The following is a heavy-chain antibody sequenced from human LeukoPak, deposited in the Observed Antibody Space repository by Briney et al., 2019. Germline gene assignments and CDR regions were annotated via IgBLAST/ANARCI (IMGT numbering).Heavy chain of an antibody. V-gene: IGHV3-11*04. CDR1: GFTFSSYA. D-gene: IGHD6-6*01. CDR2: MSSSGGTI. J-gene: IGHJ4*02. CDR3: ARRAPRSPYFDY. Sequence: PGGSLRLSCAASGFTFSSYAMSWIRQAPGKGLEWVSYMSSSGGTIYYADPVKGRFTISRDNAKNSLYLQMNSLRPEDTAVYYCARRAPRSPYFDYWGQGTLVTVSS.